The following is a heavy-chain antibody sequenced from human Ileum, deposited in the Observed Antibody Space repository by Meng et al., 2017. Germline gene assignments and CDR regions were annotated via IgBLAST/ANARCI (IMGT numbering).Heavy chain of an antibody. Sequence: QVRLQESGPGLVKPPGTLSLTCAVSGDSFSSGNWWNWVRQSPGKGLEWIGEIFHGGTTNYNPSLKNRVTLLMDKSKNQFSLQLTSVTAADTAVFYCARGIGDIRVGFDYWGQGILVTVSS. V-gene: IGHV4-4*03. D-gene: IGHD5-12*01. CDR3: ARGIGDIRVGFDY. J-gene: IGHJ4*02. CDR1: GDSFSSGNW. CDR2: IFHGGTT.